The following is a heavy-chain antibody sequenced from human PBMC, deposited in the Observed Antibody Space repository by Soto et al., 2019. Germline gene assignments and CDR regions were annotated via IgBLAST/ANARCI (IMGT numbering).Heavy chain of an antibody. D-gene: IGHD3-10*01. V-gene: IGHV4-39*01. CDR1: GGSISSSSYY. CDR2: IYYSGST. Sequence: PSETLSLTCTVSGGSISSSSYYWGWIRQPPGKGLEWIGSIYYSGSTYYNPSLKSRVTISVDTSKNQFSLKLSSVTAADTAVYYCARGNYGSAQGIDYWGQGTLVTVSS. J-gene: IGHJ4*02. CDR3: ARGNYGSAQGIDY.